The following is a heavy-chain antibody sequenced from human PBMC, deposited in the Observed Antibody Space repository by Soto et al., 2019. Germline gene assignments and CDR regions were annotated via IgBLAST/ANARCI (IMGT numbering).Heavy chain of an antibody. Sequence: SETLSLTCAVYGGAFSGYYWSWIRQPPGKGLEWIGEINHSGSTNYNPSLKSRVTISVDTSKNQFSLKLSSVTAAHTAVYYCARGRIAARRFDYWGQGTLVTVSS. J-gene: IGHJ4*02. CDR2: INHSGST. V-gene: IGHV4-34*01. CDR3: ARGRIAARRFDY. D-gene: IGHD6-6*01. CDR1: GGAFSGYY.